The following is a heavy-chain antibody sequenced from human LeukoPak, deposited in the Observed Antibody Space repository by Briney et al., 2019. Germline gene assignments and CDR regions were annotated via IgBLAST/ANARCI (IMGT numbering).Heavy chain of an antibody. D-gene: IGHD3-22*01. J-gene: IGHJ4*02. Sequence: SETLSLTCTVSGGSISSYYWSWIRQPPGKGLEWIGYIYYSGSTNYNPSLKSRVTISVDTSKNQFSLKLSSVTAADTAVYYCARVGSYYDSSGYTTFDYWGQGTLVTVSS. V-gene: IGHV4-59*01. CDR1: GGSISSYY. CDR3: ARVGSYYDSSGYTTFDY. CDR2: IYYSGST.